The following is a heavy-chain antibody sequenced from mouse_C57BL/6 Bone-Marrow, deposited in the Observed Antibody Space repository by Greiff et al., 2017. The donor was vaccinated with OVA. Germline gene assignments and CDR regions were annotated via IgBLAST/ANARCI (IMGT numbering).Heavy chain of an antibody. V-gene: IGHV14-2*01. J-gene: IGHJ2*01. Sequence: VQLQQPGAELVKPGASVKLSCTASGFNITDYYMHWVKQRTEQGLEWIGRIDPEDGDTKYAPKFQGKATITADTSSSTAYLQLSSLTSEDTAVYYCARSRWLQLYFDYWGQGTTLTVSA. CDR3: ARSRWLQLYFDY. CDR1: GFNITDYY. D-gene: IGHD2-3*01. CDR2: IDPEDGDT.